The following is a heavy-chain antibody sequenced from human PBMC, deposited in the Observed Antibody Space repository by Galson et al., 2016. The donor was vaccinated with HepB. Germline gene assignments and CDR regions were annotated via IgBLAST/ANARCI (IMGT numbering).Heavy chain of an antibody. CDR1: GFTFSDSW. CDR3: VRAGWVLHD. D-gene: IGHD4-23*01. J-gene: IGHJ4*02. CDR2: INQPGSDK. Sequence: SLRLSCAASGFTFSDSWMTWVRQAPGKGLEWVANINQPGSDKYYSASVGGRFTISKDNAKNFLYLQMNSLRAEDTAVYYCVRAGWVLHDWGRGTLVTVSS. V-gene: IGHV3-7*01.